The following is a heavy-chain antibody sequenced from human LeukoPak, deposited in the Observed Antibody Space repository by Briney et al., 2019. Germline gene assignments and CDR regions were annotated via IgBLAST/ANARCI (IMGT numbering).Heavy chain of an antibody. CDR1: GGSLSSYY. J-gene: IGHJ4*02. D-gene: IGHD1-14*01. CDR3: ARDGTYNSFDY. V-gene: IGHV4-4*07. CDR2: IYSSGST. Sequence: PSETLSLTCTVSGGSLSSYYWSWTRQPAGKGLEWIGRIYSSGSTTYNPSLKSRVTLSVDTSKNQFSLKLSSVTAADTAMYYCARDGTYNSFDYWGQGTLVTVSS.